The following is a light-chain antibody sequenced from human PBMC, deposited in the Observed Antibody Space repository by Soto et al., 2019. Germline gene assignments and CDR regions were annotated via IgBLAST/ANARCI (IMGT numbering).Light chain of an antibody. V-gene: IGKV2-40*01. J-gene: IGKJ4*01. Sequence: EIVMTQTPLSLPVTPGEPASISCMSIQSLLDKYDGNMYFGFYVQNPGQSPQLLIYTVSYRAPGVPDRFSGIGSGTDFTLKISRVEADDVGVYYCMQRLEFPLAFGGGTKVDI. CDR2: TVS. CDR3: MQRLEFPLA. CDR1: QSLLDKYDGNMY.